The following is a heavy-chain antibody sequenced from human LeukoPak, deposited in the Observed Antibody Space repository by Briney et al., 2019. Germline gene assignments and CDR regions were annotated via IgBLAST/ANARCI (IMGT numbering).Heavy chain of an antibody. CDR2: INPSGGST. CDR3: ARGGGDIAVAGAFDY. V-gene: IGHV1-46*01. J-gene: IGHJ4*02. D-gene: IGHD6-19*01. CDR1: GYTFTSYG. Sequence: ASVKVSCKASGYTFTSYGISWVRQAPGQGLEWMGIINPSGGSTSYAQKFQGRVTMTRDTSTSTVYMELSSLRSEDTAVYYCARGGGDIAVAGAFDYWGQGTLVTVSS.